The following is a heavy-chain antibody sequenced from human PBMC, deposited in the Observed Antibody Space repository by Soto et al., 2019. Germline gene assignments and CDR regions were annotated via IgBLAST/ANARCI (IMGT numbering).Heavy chain of an antibody. CDR1: GFTFSRYG. CDR3: ASAPRYDSSGYNRY. Sequence: QVQLVESGGGVVQPGGSLRLSCAASGFTFSRYGMHWVRQAPGKGLEWVAVIWYDGSNKYYADSVKGRFTISRDNSKNTLYLQMNSLRAEDTAVYYCASAPRYDSSGYNRYWGQGTLVTVSS. D-gene: IGHD3-22*01. J-gene: IGHJ4*02. V-gene: IGHV3-33*01. CDR2: IWYDGSNK.